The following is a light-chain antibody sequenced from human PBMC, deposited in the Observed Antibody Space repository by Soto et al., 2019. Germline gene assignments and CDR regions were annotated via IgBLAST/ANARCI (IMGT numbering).Light chain of an antibody. CDR2: DAS. J-gene: IGKJ5*01. CDR3: QQRSSWPPIT. V-gene: IGKV3-11*01. CDR1: QSIGNF. Sequence: EIVLTQSPAILSLSPGERSTRSFSSSQSIGNFLAWYQQKPGQPPRLLIFDASNRAAGVPARFSGSGSGTDFTLTIRSLEPEDFAVYFCQQRSSWPPITFGQGTRLEI.